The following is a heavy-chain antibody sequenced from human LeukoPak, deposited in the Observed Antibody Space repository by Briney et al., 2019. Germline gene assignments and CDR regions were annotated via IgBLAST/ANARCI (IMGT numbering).Heavy chain of an antibody. CDR3: ARDSNDSSGYYYGSDAFDI. V-gene: IGHV3-74*01. CDR2: INTDGSST. CDR1: GFTFSSYW. D-gene: IGHD3-22*01. J-gene: IGHJ3*02. Sequence: GGSLRLSCAASGFTFSSYWMHWVRQAPGKGLVWVSRINTDGSSTSYADSVKGRFTISRDNAKNSLYLQMNSLRAEDTAVYYCARDSNDSSGYYYGSDAFDIWGQGTMVTVSS.